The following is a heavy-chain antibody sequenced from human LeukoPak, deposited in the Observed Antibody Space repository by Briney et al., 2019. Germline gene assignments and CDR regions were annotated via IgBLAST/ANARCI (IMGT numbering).Heavy chain of an antibody. CDR3: AKVGYYGSGSYYPLSYFDY. CDR1: GFTFDDYA. Sequence: PGGSLRLSCAASGFTFDDYAMHWVRQAPGEGLEWVSGISWNSGSIGYADSVKGQFTISRDNAKNSLYLQMNSLRAEDTALYYCAKVGYYGSGSYYPLSYFDYWGQGTLVTVSS. CDR2: ISWNSGSI. D-gene: IGHD3-10*01. V-gene: IGHV3-9*01. J-gene: IGHJ4*02.